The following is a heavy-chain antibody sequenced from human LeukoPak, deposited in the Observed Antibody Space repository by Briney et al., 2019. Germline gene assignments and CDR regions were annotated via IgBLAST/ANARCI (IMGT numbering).Heavy chain of an antibody. D-gene: IGHD3-16*01. Sequence: GRSLRLSCAASGFTFSRYGMNWVRQAPGKGLEWVAVVSYDGSDKYYADSVKGRFTISRDNPNNTLYLQMHILRAEDTAVYYCAREISRFGIWGQGTLVTVSS. CDR1: GFTFSRYG. CDR3: AREISRFGI. CDR2: VSYDGSDK. V-gene: IGHV3-30*03. J-gene: IGHJ4*02.